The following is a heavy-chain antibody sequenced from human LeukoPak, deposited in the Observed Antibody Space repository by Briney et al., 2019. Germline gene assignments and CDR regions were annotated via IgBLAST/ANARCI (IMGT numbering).Heavy chain of an antibody. Sequence: SETLSLTCTVSGVSISSSNSYWGWIRQPPGKGLEWIGSIYYSGNTYYNASLKSQVSISIDTSKNQFSLELSSVTAADTAVYYCARGTTVTTYDYWGQGTLVTVSS. CDR3: ARGTTVTTYDY. V-gene: IGHV4-39*07. J-gene: IGHJ4*02. CDR2: IYYSGNT. CDR1: GVSISSSNSY. D-gene: IGHD4-17*01.